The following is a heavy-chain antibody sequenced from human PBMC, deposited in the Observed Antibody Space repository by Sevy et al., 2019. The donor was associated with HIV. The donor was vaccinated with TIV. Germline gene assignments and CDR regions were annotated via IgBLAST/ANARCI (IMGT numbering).Heavy chain of an antibody. D-gene: IGHD2-2*01. V-gene: IGHV1-18*01. CDR1: GYTFTSYG. Sequence: ASVKVSCKASGYTFTSYGISWVRQAPGQGLEWMGWISAYNGNTNYAQKLQGRVTMTTDTSTRTAYMELRSLRSDDTAMYYNASQVYCSSASGYPYYYGMDVWGQGTTVTVSS. CDR2: ISAYNGNT. J-gene: IGHJ6*02. CDR3: ASQVYCSSASGYPYYYGMDV.